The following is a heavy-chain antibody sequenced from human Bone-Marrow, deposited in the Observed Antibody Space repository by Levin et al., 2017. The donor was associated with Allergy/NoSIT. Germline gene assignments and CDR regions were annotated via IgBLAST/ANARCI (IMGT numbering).Heavy chain of an antibody. V-gene: IGHV3-49*04. Sequence: GESLKISCTASGFTFGDYAMSWVRQAPGKGLEWVGFIRSKAYGGTTEYAASVKGRFTISRDDSKSIAYLQMNSLKTEDTAVYYCTTPNPGGSDCSGGSCSRRGQGTLVTVSS. J-gene: IGHJ4*02. D-gene: IGHD2-15*01. CDR2: IRSKAYGGTT. CDR3: TTPNPGGSDCSGGSCSR. CDR1: GFTFGDYA.